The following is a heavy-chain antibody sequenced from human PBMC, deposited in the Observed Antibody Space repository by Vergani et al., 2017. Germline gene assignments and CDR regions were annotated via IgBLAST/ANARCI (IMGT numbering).Heavy chain of an antibody. CDR1: GGSFSGYY. Sequence: QVQLQQWGAGLLKPSETLSLTCAVSGGSFSGYYWSWIRQPPGKGLEWIGEINHSGSTNYNPSLKSRVTISVDTSKNQFSLKRSSVTAADTAVYYCARGGMTSRWFDPWGQGTLVTVSS. V-gene: IGHV4-34*01. J-gene: IGHJ5*02. CDR3: ARGGMTSRWFDP. D-gene: IGHD2-21*02. CDR2: INHSGST.